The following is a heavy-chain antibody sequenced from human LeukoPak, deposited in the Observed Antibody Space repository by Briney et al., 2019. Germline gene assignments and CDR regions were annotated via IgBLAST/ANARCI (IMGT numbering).Heavy chain of an antibody. CDR3: ARGCYSSTSLYYYYYMDV. CDR1: GYTLTSYD. J-gene: IGHJ6*03. Sequence: ASVEVSCKASGYTLTSYDINWVRQATGQGLEWMGWRNPNSGNTGYAQKFQGRVTMTRNTSISTAYMELSSLRSEDTAVYYCARGCYSSTSLYYYYYMDVWGKGTTVTVSS. V-gene: IGHV1-8*01. CDR2: RNPNSGNT. D-gene: IGHD6-13*01.